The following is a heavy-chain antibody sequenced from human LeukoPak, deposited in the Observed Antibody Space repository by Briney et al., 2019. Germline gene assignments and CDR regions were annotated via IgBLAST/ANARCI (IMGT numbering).Heavy chain of an antibody. CDR1: GFTVSSNY. V-gene: IGHV3-53*01. Sequence: GGSLRLSCAASGFTVSSNYMSWVRQAPGKGLEWVSVIYSGGSTYYADSVKGRFTISRDDSKNTLYLQMNSLRAEDTVVYYCARVDYYDSSGYSPDSSYYFDYWGQGTLVTVSS. J-gene: IGHJ4*02. CDR2: IYSGGST. CDR3: ARVDYYDSSGYSPDSSYYFDY. D-gene: IGHD3-22*01.